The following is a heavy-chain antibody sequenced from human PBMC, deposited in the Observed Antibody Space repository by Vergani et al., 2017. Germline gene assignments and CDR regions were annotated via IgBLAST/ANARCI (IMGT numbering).Heavy chain of an antibody. J-gene: IGHJ6*03. CDR3: ARGRGPSGRGVRGVNEDYYYYYMDV. CDR1: GGSFSGYY. CDR2: INHSGST. D-gene: IGHD3-10*01. V-gene: IGHV4-34*01. Sequence: QVQLQQWGAGLLKPSETLSLTCAVYGGSFSGYYWSWIRQPPGKGLEWSGEINHSGSTNYNPSLTSRVTISVDTSKNQFSLKLSSVTAAATAGYYCARGRGPSGRGVRGVNEDYYYYYMDVWGKGTTVTVSS.